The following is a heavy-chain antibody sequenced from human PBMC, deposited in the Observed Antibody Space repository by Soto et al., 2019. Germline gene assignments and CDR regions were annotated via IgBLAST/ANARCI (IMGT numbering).Heavy chain of an antibody. D-gene: IGHD1-26*01. J-gene: IGHJ6*02. CDR1: GFTFSSYS. V-gene: IGHV3-48*01. CDR2: ISSRSSTI. Sequence: EVQLVESGGGLVQPGGSLRLSCAASGFTFSSYSMNWVRQAPGKGLEWVSYISSRSSTIYYADSVKGRFTISRDNAKNSLYLQMNSLRAEDTAVYYCARDGVVGATPWGYYYGMDVWGQGTTVTVSS. CDR3: ARDGVVGATPWGYYYGMDV.